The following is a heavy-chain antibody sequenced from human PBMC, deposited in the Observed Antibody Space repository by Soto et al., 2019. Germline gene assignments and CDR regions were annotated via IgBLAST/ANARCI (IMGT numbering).Heavy chain of an antibody. CDR3: ARGMGIAVAGAYYHYGLDV. CDR1: GGSISSYY. Sequence: QVQLQESGPGLVKPSETLSLTCTVSGGSISSYYWSWIRQPPGKGLEWIGYIYYSGSTNYNPSLKSRVTISVDTSKKQFSLKMSSVTAADTAVYYCARGMGIAVAGAYYHYGLDVWGQGTTVTVSS. CDR2: IYYSGST. V-gene: IGHV4-59*01. J-gene: IGHJ6*02. D-gene: IGHD6-19*01.